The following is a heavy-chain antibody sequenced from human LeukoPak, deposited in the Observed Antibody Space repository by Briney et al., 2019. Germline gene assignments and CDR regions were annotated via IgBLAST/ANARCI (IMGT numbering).Heavy chain of an antibody. CDR3: AKYNIGWNFGS. J-gene: IGHJ4*02. Sequence: GGSLRLSCTASGLTLSTAWMSWVRQAPGKGLEWVGRIKSKTEGGTTDYAAPVKGRFTISIDDSKNTPYLQMSSLTTGDTAVYYCAKYNIGWNFGSWGQGTLVTVSS. CDR2: IKSKTEGGTT. CDR1: GLTLSTAW. D-gene: IGHD6-19*01. V-gene: IGHV3-15*01.